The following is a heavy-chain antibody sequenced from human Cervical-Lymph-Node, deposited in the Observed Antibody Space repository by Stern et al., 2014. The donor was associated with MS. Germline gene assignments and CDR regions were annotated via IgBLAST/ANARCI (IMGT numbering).Heavy chain of an antibody. Sequence: QVQLVQSGAKVKKPGASVKVSCKASGYTFTSYDINWVRQGTGQGLEWMGWMNPYSGNAVYAQKFQGRVTMTRDTSTSTAYLELTSLRSEDTAVFYCARGRELLSLDYWGQGTLVTVSS. CDR2: MNPYSGNA. CDR1: GYTFTSYD. V-gene: IGHV1-8*01. J-gene: IGHJ4*02. D-gene: IGHD1-26*01. CDR3: ARGRELLSLDY.